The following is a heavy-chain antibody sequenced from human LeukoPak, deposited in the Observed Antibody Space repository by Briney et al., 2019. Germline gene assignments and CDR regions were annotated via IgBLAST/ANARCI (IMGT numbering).Heavy chain of an antibody. Sequence: GGSLRLSCAASGLTFNSYAMTWVRQGAGRGLEWVSTISGTSGTTNYADSVEGRFSISRDDSKNTLYLQMTSLRVEDTAVYFCARVQPDNNDEYNWFDPWGQGTQVTVSS. CDR3: ARVQPDNNDEYNWFDP. V-gene: IGHV3-23*01. D-gene: IGHD1-1*01. CDR1: GLTFNSYA. J-gene: IGHJ5*02. CDR2: ISGTSGTT.